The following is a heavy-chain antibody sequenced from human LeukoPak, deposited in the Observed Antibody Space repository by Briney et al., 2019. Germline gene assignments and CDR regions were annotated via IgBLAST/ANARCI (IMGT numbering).Heavy chain of an antibody. CDR2: ISAYNGNT. CDR1: GYTFTTYG. V-gene: IGHV1-18*01. CDR3: ARDDRSVDTAMSFQC. D-gene: IGHD5-18*01. Sequence: ASVKVSCKASGYTFTTYGINWVRQAPGQELEWMGWISAYNGNTHYAQNLQGRVTMTTDTSTSTAYMELRSLRSDDTAVYYCARDDRSVDTAMSFQCWGQGTLVTVSS. J-gene: IGHJ1*01.